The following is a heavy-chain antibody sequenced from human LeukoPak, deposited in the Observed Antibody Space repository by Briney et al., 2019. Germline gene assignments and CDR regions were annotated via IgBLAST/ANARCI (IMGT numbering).Heavy chain of an antibody. D-gene: IGHD2-15*01. V-gene: IGHV5-51*01. J-gene: IGHJ4*02. CDR1: GYSFTSYW. CDR3: AIPYCSGGSCYPYYFDY. Sequence: GESLKISCKGSGYSFTSYWIGWVRQMPGKGLEWMGIIYPGDSDTRYSPSFQGLVTISADKSISTAYLQWSSLKASDTAMYYCAIPYCSGGSCYPYYFDYWGQGTLVTVSS. CDR2: IYPGDSDT.